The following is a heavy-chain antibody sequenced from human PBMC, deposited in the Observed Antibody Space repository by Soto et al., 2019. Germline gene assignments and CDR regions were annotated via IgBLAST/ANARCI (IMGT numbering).Heavy chain of an antibody. CDR3: AREWRSPFGAGGSCYEVRGRGAFDL. CDR1: GFTFSSYW. CDR2: IKQDGSEK. J-gene: IGHJ3*01. V-gene: IGHV3-7*03. D-gene: IGHD2-15*01. Sequence: GGSLRLSCVSSGFTFSSYWMSWVRQAPGRGLEWVANIKQDGSEKYFVDSVKGRFTISRDKAKDSLHLLMNSLRAEDTAVYYCAREWRSPFGAGGSCYEVRGRGAFDLWGQGTLVTVSS.